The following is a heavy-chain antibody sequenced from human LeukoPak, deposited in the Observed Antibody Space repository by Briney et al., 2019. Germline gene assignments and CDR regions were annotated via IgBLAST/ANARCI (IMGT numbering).Heavy chain of an antibody. J-gene: IGHJ6*03. CDR3: ARINSYGYIPREKVYYYMDV. V-gene: IGHV4-39*07. Sequence: PSETLSLTCAVSGGSISHSNYYWGWIRQPPGKGLEWIGSIYYNGNTYYSPSLKSRVTISVDTSKNQFSLKLSSVTAADTAVYYCARINSYGYIPREKVYYYMDVWGKGTTVTVSS. D-gene: IGHD5-18*01. CDR2: IYYNGNT. CDR1: GGSISHSNYY.